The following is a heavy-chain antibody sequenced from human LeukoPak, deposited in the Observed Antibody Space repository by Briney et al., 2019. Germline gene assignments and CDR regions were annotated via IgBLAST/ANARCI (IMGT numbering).Heavy chain of an antibody. CDR2: INHSGST. Sequence: SETLSLTCTVSGGPISSGIYYWSWIRQPPGKGLEWIGEINHSGSTNYNPSLKSRVTISVDTSKNQFSLKLSSVTAADTAVYYCARGGPGIAAAGYWGQGTLVTVSS. J-gene: IGHJ4*02. V-gene: IGHV4-39*07. CDR3: ARGGPGIAAAGY. CDR1: GGPISSGIYY. D-gene: IGHD6-13*01.